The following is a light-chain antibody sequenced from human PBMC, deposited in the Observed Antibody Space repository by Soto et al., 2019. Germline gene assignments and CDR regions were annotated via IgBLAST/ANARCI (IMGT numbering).Light chain of an antibody. CDR1: QSIISY. CDR3: QQSYTTLT. V-gene: IGKV1-39*01. Sequence: DIQMTQSPSSLSASVGDRVTITCRASQSIISYLNWYQQKPGKAPKLLIYAASTLQSGVPSRVSGSGSGTDFTLSISKLQPEDFATYYCQQSYTTLTFGPGTKVEIK. CDR2: AAS. J-gene: IGKJ1*01.